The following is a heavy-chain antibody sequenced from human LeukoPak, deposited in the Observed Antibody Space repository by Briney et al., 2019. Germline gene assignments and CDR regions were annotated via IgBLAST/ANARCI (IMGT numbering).Heavy chain of an antibody. V-gene: IGHV1-18*01. CDR3: AKFWHSDC. CDR2: ISAYNGNT. CDR1: GYTFTSYG. J-gene: IGHJ4*02. Sequence: GASVKVSCKASGYTFTSYGISWVRQAPGQGLEWMGWISAYNGNTIYAQKLQGRVTMTTDTSTSTAYMQLSGLTFDDTAVYYCAKFWHSDCWGQGTLVTVSS.